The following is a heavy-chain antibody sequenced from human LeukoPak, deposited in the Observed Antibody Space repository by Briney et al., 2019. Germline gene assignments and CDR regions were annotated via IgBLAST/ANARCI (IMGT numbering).Heavy chain of an antibody. CDR1: GFTFSSYW. CDR3: ARAGIDSSSSSSLTYYYYYMDV. D-gene: IGHD6-6*01. CDR2: INSEGSST. V-gene: IGHV3-74*01. Sequence: PGGSLRLSCAASGFTFSSYWMHWVRQAPGKGLVWVSRINSEGSSTSYADSVKGRFTISRDNAKNTLYLQMNSLRAEDTAVYYCARAGIDSSSSSSLTYYYYYMDVWGKGTTVTVSS. J-gene: IGHJ6*03.